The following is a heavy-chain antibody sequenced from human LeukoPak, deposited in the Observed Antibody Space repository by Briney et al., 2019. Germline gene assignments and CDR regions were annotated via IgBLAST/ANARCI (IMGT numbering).Heavy chain of an antibody. CDR2: INHSGST. CDR1: GGSFSGYY. V-gene: IGHV4-34*01. Sequence: SETLSLTCAVYGGSFSGYYWSWIRQPPGKGLEWIGEINHSGSTNYNPSLKSRVTISVDTSKNQFSLKLSSVTAADTAVYYCARGRYYYDSSGYYFVRCYLDYWGQGTLVTVSS. D-gene: IGHD3-22*01. CDR3: ARGRYYYDSSGYYFVRCYLDY. J-gene: IGHJ4*02.